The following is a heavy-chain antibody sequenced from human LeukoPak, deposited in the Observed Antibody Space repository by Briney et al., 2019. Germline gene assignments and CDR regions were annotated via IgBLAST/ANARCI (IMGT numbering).Heavy chain of an antibody. V-gene: IGHV3-43D*04. D-gene: IGHD6-13*01. CDR2: ISRDGDNT. CDR3: AKDEAAAGTGYFDY. CDR1: GFTFDDYA. J-gene: IGHJ4*02. Sequence: GGSLRLSCAASGFTFDDYAMHWVRQAPGKGLEWVSLISRDGDNTYYADSVKGRFTISRDNSKNSLYLQMNSLRAEDSALYYCAKDEAAAGTGYFDYWGQGTLVTDSS.